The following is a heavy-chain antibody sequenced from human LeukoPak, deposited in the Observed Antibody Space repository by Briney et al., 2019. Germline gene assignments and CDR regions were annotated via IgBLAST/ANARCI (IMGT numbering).Heavy chain of an antibody. J-gene: IGHJ5*02. D-gene: IGHD6-19*01. CDR3: ARADSSGWNNWFDP. V-gene: IGHV3-21*01. CDR1: GFTFSSYS. Sequence: GGSLRLSCAASGFTFSSYSMNWVRQAPGKGLEWVSSISSSSYIYYADSVKGRFTISRDNAKNSLYLQMNSLRAEDTAVYYCARADSSGWNNWFDPWGQGTLVTVSS. CDR2: ISSSSYI.